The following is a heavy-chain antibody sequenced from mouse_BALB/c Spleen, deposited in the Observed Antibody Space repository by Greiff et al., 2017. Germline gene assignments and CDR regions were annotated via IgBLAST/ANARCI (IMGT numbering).Heavy chain of an antibody. J-gene: IGHJ4*01. Sequence: EVHLVESGGGLVKPGGSLKLSCAASGFTFSSYAMSWVRQTPEKRLEWVASISSGGSTYYPDSVKGRFTISRDNARNILYLQMSSLRSEDTAMYYCARDPRGAMDYWGQGTSVTVSS. V-gene: IGHV5-6-5*01. CDR3: ARDPRGAMDY. D-gene: IGHD3-3*01. CDR2: ISSGGST. CDR1: GFTFSSYA.